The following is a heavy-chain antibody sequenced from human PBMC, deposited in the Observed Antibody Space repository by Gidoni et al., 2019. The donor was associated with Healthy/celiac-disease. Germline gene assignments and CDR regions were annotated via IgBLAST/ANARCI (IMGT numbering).Heavy chain of an antibody. CDR3: AAVRGATLAPIFDY. CDR2: IWYDGSNK. V-gene: IGHV3-33*01. CDR1: GFTFRSYG. Sequence: QVQLVESGGGVVQPGRSLRLSCAASGFTFRSYGMHWVRQAPGKGLEWVAVIWYDGSNKYYADSVKGRFTISRDNSKNTLYLKMNSLRAEDTAVYYCAAVRGATLAPIFDYWGQGTLVTVSS. J-gene: IGHJ4*02. D-gene: IGHD1-26*01.